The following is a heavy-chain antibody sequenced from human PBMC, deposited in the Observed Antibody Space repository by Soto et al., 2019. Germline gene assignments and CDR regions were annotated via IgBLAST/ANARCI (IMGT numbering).Heavy chain of an antibody. V-gene: IGHV3-23*01. CDR1: GFTFSSYA. Sequence: GESLKISCAASGFTFSSYAMSWVRQAPGKGLEWVSAISGSGGSTYYADSVKGRFTISRDNSKNTLYLQMNGLRAEDTAVYYCAKDGRHSSSSSLPYDHWVISRDYYGMDVWGQGTTVTVSS. D-gene: IGHD6-13*01. CDR3: AKDGRHSSSSSLPYDHWVISRDYYGMDV. CDR2: ISGSGGST. J-gene: IGHJ6*02.